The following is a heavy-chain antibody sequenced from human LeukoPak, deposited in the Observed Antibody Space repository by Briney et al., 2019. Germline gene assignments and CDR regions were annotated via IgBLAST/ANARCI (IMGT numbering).Heavy chain of an antibody. Sequence: GSLRLSCAASGFTFSSYGMHWVRQAPGKGLEWVAFIRYDGSNKYYADSVKGRFTISRDNSKNTLYLQMNSLRAEDTAVYYCAKSFEAGYSSRVSHWLAFDIWGQGTMVTVSS. CDR3: AKSFEAGYSSRVSHWLAFDI. J-gene: IGHJ3*02. D-gene: IGHD6-19*01. CDR1: GFTFSSYG. CDR2: IRYDGSNK. V-gene: IGHV3-30*02.